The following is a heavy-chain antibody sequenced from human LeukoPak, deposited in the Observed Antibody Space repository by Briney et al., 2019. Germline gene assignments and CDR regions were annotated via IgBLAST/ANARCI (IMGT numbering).Heavy chain of an antibody. CDR1: GGSISSSSYY. D-gene: IGHD3-10*01. CDR3: AILTLGVGELFDY. J-gene: IGHJ4*02. Sequence: SETLSLTCTVSGGSISSSSYYWGWIRQPPGKGLEWIGSIYYSGSTYYNPSLKSRVTISVDTSKNQFSLKLSSVTAADTAVNSCAILTLGVGELFDYWGQGTLVTVSS. CDR2: IYYSGST. V-gene: IGHV4-39*01.